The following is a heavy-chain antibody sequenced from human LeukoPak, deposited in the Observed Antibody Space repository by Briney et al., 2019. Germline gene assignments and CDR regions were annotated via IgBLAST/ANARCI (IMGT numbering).Heavy chain of an antibody. CDR3: ASRPPSETYYGVLDY. Sequence: GGSLRLSCVASGSTFSSHAMTWVRQAPWKGLEWVSGITDSGGSTYHAESVKGRFTISRDNSKNTLYLQMNNLRAEDTAVYYCASRPPSETYYGVLDYWGQGTLVTVSS. D-gene: IGHD1-26*01. CDR1: GSTFSSHA. V-gene: IGHV3-23*01. CDR2: ITDSGGST. J-gene: IGHJ4*02.